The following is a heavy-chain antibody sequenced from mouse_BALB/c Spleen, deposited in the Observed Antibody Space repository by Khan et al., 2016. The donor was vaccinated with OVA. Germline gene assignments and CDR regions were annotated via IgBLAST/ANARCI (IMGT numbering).Heavy chain of an antibody. CDR3: ARGGAAYYRNDGGAMEY. CDR1: GYTFTTAG. V-gene: IGHV9-4*02. CDR2: INTYSGVP. J-gene: IGHJ4*01. D-gene: IGHD2-14*01. Sequence: QIQLVQSGPELKKPGETVRISCKASGYTFTTAGMQWVQKMPGKGLKWIGWINTYSGVPKYAEDFKGRFAFSLETSASTAYLQITNLKNEDTATYFCARGGAAYYRNDGGAMEYWGQGTSVTVSS.